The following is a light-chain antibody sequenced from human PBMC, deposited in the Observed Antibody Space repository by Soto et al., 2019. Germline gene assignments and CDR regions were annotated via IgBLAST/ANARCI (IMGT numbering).Light chain of an antibody. CDR3: QQFEDWPT. Sequence: EIVMTQSPATLSVSPGDKATLSCRASQSVDSSIAWYQQKPGQAPRLLIYGTSNRATGIPDRISGSRSGTEFTLTISSLQSEDFGVYHCQQFEDWPTFGQGTKVDIK. CDR2: GTS. J-gene: IGKJ1*01. CDR1: QSVDSS. V-gene: IGKV3-15*01.